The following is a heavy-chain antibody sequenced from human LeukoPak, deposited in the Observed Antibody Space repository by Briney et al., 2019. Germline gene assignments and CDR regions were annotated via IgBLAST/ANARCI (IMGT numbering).Heavy chain of an antibody. Sequence: SETLSLTCAVYGGSFSGYYWSWIRQPPGKGLEWIGEINHSGSTNYNPSLKSRVTISVDTSKNQFSLKLSSVTAADTAVYYCARGVSSRQTPNWFDPWGQGTLVTVSS. V-gene: IGHV4-34*01. J-gene: IGHJ5*02. CDR2: INHSGST. D-gene: IGHD4-23*01. CDR1: GGSFSGYY. CDR3: ARGVSSRQTPNWFDP.